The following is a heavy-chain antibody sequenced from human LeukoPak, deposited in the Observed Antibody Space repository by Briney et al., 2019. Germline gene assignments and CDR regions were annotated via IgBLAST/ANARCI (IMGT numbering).Heavy chain of an antibody. CDR3: ARGRELRGIAAAGPSGDY. D-gene: IGHD6-13*01. Sequence: GASVKVSCKASGYTFTSYDINWVRQATGQGLEWMGWMNPNSGNTGYAQKFQGRVTMTRNTSISTAYMELSSLRSEDTAVYCCARGRELRGIAAAGPSGDYWGQGTLVTVSS. J-gene: IGHJ4*02. CDR1: GYTFTSYD. CDR2: MNPNSGNT. V-gene: IGHV1-8*01.